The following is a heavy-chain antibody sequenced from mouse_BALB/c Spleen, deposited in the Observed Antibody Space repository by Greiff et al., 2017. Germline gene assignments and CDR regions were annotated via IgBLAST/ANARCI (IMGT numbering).Heavy chain of an antibody. J-gene: IGHJ4*01. CDR2: ISYSGST. V-gene: IGHV3-2*02. CDR1: GYSIPSDYA. CDR3: AREDAMDY. Sequence: EVQLQESGPGLVKPSQSLSLTCTVTGYSIPSDYAWNWIRQFPGNKLEWMGYISYSGSTSYNPSLKSRISITRDTSKNQFFLQLNSVTTEDTATYYCAREDAMDYWGQGTSVTVSS.